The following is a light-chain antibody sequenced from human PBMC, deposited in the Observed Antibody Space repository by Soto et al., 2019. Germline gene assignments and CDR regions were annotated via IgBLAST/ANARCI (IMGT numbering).Light chain of an antibody. CDR2: DVS. CDR3: CSYAGSYTYV. CDR1: SSDVGGYNY. Sequence: QSALTQPRSVSGSPGQSVTISCTGTSSDVGGYNYVSWYQQHPGKAPKLMIYDVSQRPSGVPDRFYGSKSGNTASLTISGLQSEDEADYYCCSYAGSYTYVFGTGTKVTVL. V-gene: IGLV2-11*01. J-gene: IGLJ1*01.